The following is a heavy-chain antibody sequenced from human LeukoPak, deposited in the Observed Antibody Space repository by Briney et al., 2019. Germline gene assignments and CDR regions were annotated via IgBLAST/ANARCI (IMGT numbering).Heavy chain of an antibody. CDR3: TTDPHYITMVRGVISFDY. CDR1: GFTFSGNG. CDR2: IWNDGSKE. V-gene: IGHV3-33*01. J-gene: IGHJ4*02. D-gene: IGHD3-10*01. Sequence: GRSLRLSCVGSGFTFSGNGMHWVRQAPGKGLEWVAVIWNDGSKEYYADSVKGRFTISRENSKNTLYLQMNSLKTEDTAVYYCTTDPHYITMVRGVISFDYWGQGTLVTVSS.